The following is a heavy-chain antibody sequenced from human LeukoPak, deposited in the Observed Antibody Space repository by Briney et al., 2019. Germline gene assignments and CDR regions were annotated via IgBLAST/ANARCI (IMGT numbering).Heavy chain of an antibody. CDR1: GFTFSTYA. V-gene: IGHV3-30*18. J-gene: IGHJ4*02. D-gene: IGHD2-21*02. CDR3: AKLKGRHLVVATTTGRYFDY. CDR2: ISYDGSNK. Sequence: PGGSLRLSCAASGFTFSTYAMHWVRQAPGKGLEWVAVISYDGSNKYYADSVKGRFTISRDNSKNTLYLQMNSLRAEDTAVYYCAKLKGRHLVVATTTGRYFDYWGQGTLVTLSS.